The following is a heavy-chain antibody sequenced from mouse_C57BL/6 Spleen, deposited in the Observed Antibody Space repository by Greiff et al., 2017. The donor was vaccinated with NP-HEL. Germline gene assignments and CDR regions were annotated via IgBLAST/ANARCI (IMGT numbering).Heavy chain of an antibody. V-gene: IGHV1-64*01. D-gene: IGHD1-1*01. J-gene: IGHJ2*01. CDR1: GYTFTSYW. Sequence: QVQLKQPGAELVKPGASVKLSCKASGYTFTSYWMHWVKQRPGQGLEWIGMIHPNSGSTNYNEKFKSKATLTVDKSSSTAYMQLSSLTSEDSAVYYCATVVASPFDYWGQGTTLTVSS. CDR3: ATVVASPFDY. CDR2: IHPNSGST.